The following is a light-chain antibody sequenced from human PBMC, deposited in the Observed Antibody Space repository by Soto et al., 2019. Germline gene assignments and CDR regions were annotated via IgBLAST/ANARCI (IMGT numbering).Light chain of an antibody. CDR2: LNSDGSH. Sequence: QPVLTQSPSASASLGASVKLTCTLSSGHSSYAIAWHQQQPEKGPRYLMKLNSDGSHSKGDGIPDRFSGSSSGAERYLTISSLQSEDEADYYCQTWGTGIHVVXGGGTKLTVL. V-gene: IGLV4-69*01. J-gene: IGLJ2*01. CDR1: SGHSSYA. CDR3: QTWGTGIHVV.